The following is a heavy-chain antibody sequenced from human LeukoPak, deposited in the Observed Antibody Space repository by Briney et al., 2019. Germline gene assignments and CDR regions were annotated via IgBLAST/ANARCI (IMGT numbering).Heavy chain of an antibody. D-gene: IGHD3-16*02. CDR3: ARGNDYVRGSYRPPSYYYGMDV. Sequence: PGGSLRLSCAASGFTFSSYSMNWVRQAPGKGLEWVSYISSSSSTIYYADSVKGRFTISRDNAKNSLYLQMNSLRDEDTAVYYCARGNDYVRGSYRPPSYYYGMDVWGQGTTVTVSS. V-gene: IGHV3-48*02. CDR1: GFTFSSYS. CDR2: ISSSSSTI. J-gene: IGHJ6*02.